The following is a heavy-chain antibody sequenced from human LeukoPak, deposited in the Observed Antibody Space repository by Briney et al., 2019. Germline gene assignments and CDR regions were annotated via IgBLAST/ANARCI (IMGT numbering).Heavy chain of an antibody. D-gene: IGHD3-10*01. CDR2: ISGSGGST. J-gene: IGHJ4*02. Sequence: PGGSLRLSCAASGFTFSSYAMSWVRQAPGKGLEWVSAISGSGGSTYYADSVKGRFTISRDNSKNTLYLQMNSLRAEDTAVYYCARDDLGFVGRLDYWGQGTLVTVSS. V-gene: IGHV3-23*01. CDR1: GFTFSSYA. CDR3: ARDDLGFVGRLDY.